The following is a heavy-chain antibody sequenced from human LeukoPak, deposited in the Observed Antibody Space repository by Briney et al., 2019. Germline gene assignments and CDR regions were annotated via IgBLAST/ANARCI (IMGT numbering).Heavy chain of an antibody. D-gene: IGHD3-10*01. CDR3: ARRRITMVRGVIIPTAYYYYYMDV. CDR2: IYYSGST. J-gene: IGHJ6*03. CDR1: GGSISSYY. Sequence: PSETLSLTCTVSGGSISSYYRSWIRQPPGKGLEWIGYIYYSGSTNYNPSLKSRVTISVDTSKNQFSLKLSSVTAADTAVYYCARRRITMVRGVIIPTAYYYYYMDVWGKGTTVTVSS. V-gene: IGHV4-59*01.